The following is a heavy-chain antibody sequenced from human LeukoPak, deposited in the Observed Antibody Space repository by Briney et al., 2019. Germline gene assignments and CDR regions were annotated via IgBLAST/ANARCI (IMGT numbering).Heavy chain of an antibody. Sequence: GGSLRLSCAASGFTFSDYYMSWIRQAPGKGLEWVSYISSSGSTIYYADSVKGRFTISRDNAKNSLYLQVNSLRAEDTAVYYCARESSSCSGGTCYPQGDFDYWGQGTLVSVSS. CDR3: ARESSSCSGGTCYPQGDFDY. J-gene: IGHJ4*02. V-gene: IGHV3-11*04. CDR1: GFTFSDYY. D-gene: IGHD2-15*01. CDR2: ISSSGSTI.